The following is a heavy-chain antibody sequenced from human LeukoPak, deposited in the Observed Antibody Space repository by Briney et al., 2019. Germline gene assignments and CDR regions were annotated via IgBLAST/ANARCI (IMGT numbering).Heavy chain of an antibody. V-gene: IGHV4-39*01. CDR2: FYYSGNT. J-gene: IGHJ4*02. CDR3: ARTAGKPVAGSRQYFDY. CDR1: GGSISSSSAY. Sequence: PSETLSLTCTVSGGSISSSSAYWGWIRQPPGKGLEWIGSFYYSGNTYYNPSLKSRVTISVDTSKNEFSLNLRSVTAADTAVYYCARTAGKPVAGSRQYFDYWGQGMMVTVSS. D-gene: IGHD6-19*01.